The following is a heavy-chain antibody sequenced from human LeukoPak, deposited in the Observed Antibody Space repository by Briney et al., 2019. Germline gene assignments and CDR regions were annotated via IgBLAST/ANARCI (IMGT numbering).Heavy chain of an antibody. CDR2: IYTSGST. Sequence: SETLSLTCTVSGGSISSYYWSWIRQPAGNGLEWIGRIYTSGSTNYNPSLKSRVTMSVDTSKNQFSLKLSSVTAADTAVYYCARESRWAVPAAIDWFDPWGQGTLVTVSS. J-gene: IGHJ5*02. CDR1: GGSISSYY. CDR3: ARESRWAVPAAIDWFDP. D-gene: IGHD2-2*02. V-gene: IGHV4-4*07.